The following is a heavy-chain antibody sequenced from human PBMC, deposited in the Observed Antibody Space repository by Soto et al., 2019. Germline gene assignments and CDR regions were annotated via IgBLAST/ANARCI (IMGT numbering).Heavy chain of an antibody. J-gene: IGHJ4*02. CDR2: ISGSGGST. CDR3: AKDSSSLYYFDY. CDR1: GFTWSSYA. Sequence: GRLLRLCWAASGFTWSSYASIWIRQAPGKGLEWVSAISGSGGSTYYADSVKGRFTISRDNSKNTLYLQMNSLRAEDTAVYYCAKDSSSLYYFDYWGQGTLVTVSS. V-gene: IGHV3-23*01. D-gene: IGHD6-13*01.